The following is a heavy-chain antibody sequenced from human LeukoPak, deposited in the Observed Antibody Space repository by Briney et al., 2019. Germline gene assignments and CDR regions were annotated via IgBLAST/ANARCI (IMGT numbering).Heavy chain of an antibody. CDR2: IKSKTDGGTT. Sequence: GGSLRLSCAASGFTFSNAWMSWVRQAPGKGLEWVGRIKSKTDGGTTDYAAPVKGRFTISRDDSKNTLYLQMNSLKTEDTAVYYCTSPYYDFWSGPWYYFDYWGQGTLVTVSS. J-gene: IGHJ4*02. CDR3: TSPYYDFWSGPWYYFDY. CDR1: GFTFSNAW. V-gene: IGHV3-15*01. D-gene: IGHD3-3*01.